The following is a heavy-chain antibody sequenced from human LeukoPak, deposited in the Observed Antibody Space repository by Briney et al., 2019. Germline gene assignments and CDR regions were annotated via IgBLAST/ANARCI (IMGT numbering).Heavy chain of an antibody. J-gene: IGHJ3*02. Sequence: SETLSLTCTVSGGSISSYYWSWIRQPPGKGLEWIGYIYYSGSTNYNPSLKSRVTISVDTSKNQFSLKLGSVTAADTAVYYCARHHLDSSGYYPNAFDIWGQGTMVTVSS. D-gene: IGHD3-22*01. CDR1: GGSISSYY. CDR3: ARHHLDSSGYYPNAFDI. V-gene: IGHV4-59*08. CDR2: IYYSGST.